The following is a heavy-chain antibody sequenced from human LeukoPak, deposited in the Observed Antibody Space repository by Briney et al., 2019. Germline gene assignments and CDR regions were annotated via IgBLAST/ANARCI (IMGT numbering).Heavy chain of an antibody. CDR1: GFTFSSYS. CDR2: ISSSSSYI. V-gene: IGHV3-21*01. Sequence: PGGSLRLSCAASGFTFSSYSMNWVRQAPGKGLEWVSSISSSSSYIYYADSVKGRSTISRDNAKNSLYLQMNSLRAEDTAVYYCARGITMVRGVIFDAFDIWGQGTMVTVSS. D-gene: IGHD3-10*01. J-gene: IGHJ3*02. CDR3: ARGITMVRGVIFDAFDI.